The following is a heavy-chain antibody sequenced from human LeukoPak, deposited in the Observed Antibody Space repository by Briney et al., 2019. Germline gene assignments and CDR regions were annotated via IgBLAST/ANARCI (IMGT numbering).Heavy chain of an antibody. CDR2: ISSSSSTI. Sequence: GALRLSCAASGFVFSSNSMIWVRQAPGKGLEWGSYISSSSSTIYYADSVKGRFTISRDNAKNSLYLQMNSLRAEDTAVYYCATSGYSNIDYWGQGTLVTVSS. D-gene: IGHD4-11*01. J-gene: IGHJ4*02. CDR3: ATSGYSNIDY. CDR1: GFVFSSNS. V-gene: IGHV3-48*04.